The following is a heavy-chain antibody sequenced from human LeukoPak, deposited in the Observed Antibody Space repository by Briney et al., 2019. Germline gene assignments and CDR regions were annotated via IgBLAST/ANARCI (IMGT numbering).Heavy chain of an antibody. D-gene: IGHD3-3*01. CDR3: ARRYHTYYDFWSDYGATPGYGMDV. CDR1: GYTFTSYD. CDR2: MNPNSGNT. V-gene: IGHV1-8*01. Sequence: ASVEVSCKASGYTFTSYDINWVRQATGQGPEWMGWMNPNSGNTGYAQKFQGRVTMTRNTSISTAYMELSSLRSEDTAVYYCARRYHTYYDFWSDYGATPGYGMDVWGQGTTVTVSS. J-gene: IGHJ6*02.